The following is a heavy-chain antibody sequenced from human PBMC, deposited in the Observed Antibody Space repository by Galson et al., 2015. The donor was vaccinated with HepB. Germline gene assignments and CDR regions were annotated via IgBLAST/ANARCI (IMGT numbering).Heavy chain of an antibody. J-gene: IGHJ2*01. CDR2: INPSGGST. V-gene: IGHV1-46*03. Sequence: SGYTFTSYYMHWVRQAPGQGLEWMGIINPSGGSTSYAQKFQGRVTMTRDTSTSTVYMELSSLRSEDTAVYYCARVRRGYDSSGYYYDWYFDLWGRGTLVTVSS. CDR3: ARVRRGYDSSGYYYDWYFDL. D-gene: IGHD3-22*01. CDR1: GYTFTSYY.